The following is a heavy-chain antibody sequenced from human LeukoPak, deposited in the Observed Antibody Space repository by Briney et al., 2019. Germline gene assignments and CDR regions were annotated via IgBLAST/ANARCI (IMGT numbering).Heavy chain of an antibody. CDR2: ISSSSSYI. D-gene: IGHD6-25*01. CDR3: ARDGLAAATLHWCFDL. CDR1: GFTFSGYS. Sequence: PGGSLRLSCGASGFTFSGYSMNWVRQAPGKGLEWVSSISSSSSYIYYADSVKGRFTISRDNARNSLYLQMNSLRAEDTAVYYCARDGLAAATLHWCFDLWGRGTLVTVSS. J-gene: IGHJ2*01. V-gene: IGHV3-21*01.